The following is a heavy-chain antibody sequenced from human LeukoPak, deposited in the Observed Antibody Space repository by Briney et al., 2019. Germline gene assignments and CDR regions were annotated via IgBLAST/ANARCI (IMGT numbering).Heavy chain of an antibody. V-gene: IGHV3-21*01. D-gene: IGHD6-19*01. J-gene: IGHJ4*02. CDR1: GFTVSSNY. CDR2: ISSSSSYI. CDR3: ARGIAVAGTYFDY. Sequence: GGSLRLSCAASGFTVSSNYMSWVRQAPGKGLEWVSSISSSSSYIYYADSVKGRFTISRDNAKNSLYLQMNSLRAEDTAVYYCARGIAVAGTYFDYWGQGTLVTVSS.